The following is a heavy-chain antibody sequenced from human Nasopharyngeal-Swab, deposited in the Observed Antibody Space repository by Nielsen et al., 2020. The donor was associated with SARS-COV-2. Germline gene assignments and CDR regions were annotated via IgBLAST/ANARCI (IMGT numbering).Heavy chain of an antibody. Sequence: SETLSLTCTVSGGSISSGGYYWSWIRQPPGKGLEWIGYIYYSGSTNYNPSLKSRVTISVDTSKNQFSLKLSSVTAADTAVYYCARGSGWTLDYWGQGTLVTVSS. V-gene: IGHV4-61*08. J-gene: IGHJ4*02. CDR1: GGSISSGGYY. CDR3: ARGSGWTLDY. D-gene: IGHD6-19*01. CDR2: IYYSGST.